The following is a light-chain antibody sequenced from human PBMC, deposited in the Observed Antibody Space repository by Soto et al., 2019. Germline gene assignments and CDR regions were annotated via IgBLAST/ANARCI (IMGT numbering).Light chain of an antibody. CDR1: QSVSNNY. CDR2: GAS. J-gene: IGKJ1*01. Sequence: EIVLTQSPGTLSLSPGERATLSCRAIQSVSNNYLAWYQQNPGQAPRLLIYGASHRATAIPDRFSGSGSGTDFTLTISRLEPEDFAVYYCQQYGSSGTFGQGTKVDIK. V-gene: IGKV3-20*01. CDR3: QQYGSSGT.